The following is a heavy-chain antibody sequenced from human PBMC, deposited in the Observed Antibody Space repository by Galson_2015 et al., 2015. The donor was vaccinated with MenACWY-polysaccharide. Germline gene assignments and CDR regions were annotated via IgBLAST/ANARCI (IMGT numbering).Heavy chain of an antibody. J-gene: IGHJ4*02. V-gene: IGHV3-74*01. CDR3: ARGPRYTDYSGGQSYFDH. Sequence: SLRLSCAASGFTFSNYWMHWVRQAPGKGPVWVSRINSDASGTDYADSVKGRFTISRDNAKNTLYLQMNSLRAEDTAVYYCARGPRYTDYSGGQSYFDHWGQGTLVAVSS. CDR1: GFTFSNYW. CDR2: INSDASGT. D-gene: IGHD2-15*01.